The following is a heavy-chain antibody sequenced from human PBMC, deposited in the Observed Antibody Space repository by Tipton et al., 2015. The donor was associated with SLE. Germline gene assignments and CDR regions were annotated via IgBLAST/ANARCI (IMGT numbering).Heavy chain of an antibody. CDR3: ARTDYVDY. J-gene: IGHJ4*02. CDR1: GFTVSSNY. V-gene: IGHV3-74*01. CDR2: IKNDGTMT. Sequence: SLRLSCAASGFTVSSNYMSWVRQAPGKGLVWVSRIKNDGTMTDYADSVRGRFTVSRDNAKNTLYLQMNSLRAEDTAVYFCARTDYVDYWGQGTQVTVSS.